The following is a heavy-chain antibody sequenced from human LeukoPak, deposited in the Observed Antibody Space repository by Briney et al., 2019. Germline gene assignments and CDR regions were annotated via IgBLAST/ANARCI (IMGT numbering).Heavy chain of an antibody. CDR2: IYSGGST. V-gene: IGHV3-53*01. CDR3: ARTTYYYDSSGYFDY. J-gene: IGHJ4*02. CDR1: GFTVSSNY. D-gene: IGHD3-22*01. Sequence: AGGSLRLSCAASGFTVSSNYMSWVRQAPGRGLAWVSVIYSGGSTYYADSVKGRFTISRDNSKNTLYLQMNNLRAEDTAVYYCARTTYYYDSSGYFDYWGQGTLVTVSS.